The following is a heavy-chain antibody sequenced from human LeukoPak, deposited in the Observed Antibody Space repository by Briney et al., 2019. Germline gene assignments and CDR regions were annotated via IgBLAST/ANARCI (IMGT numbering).Heavy chain of an antibody. CDR1: GYTFTGYY. CDR2: MNPNSGNT. CDR3: ARGRRGSSGYYLDY. J-gene: IGHJ4*02. D-gene: IGHD3-22*01. Sequence: GASVKVSCKASGYTFTGYYMHWVRQAPGQGLEWMGWMNPNSGNTGYAQKFQGRVTMTRNTSISTAYMELSSLRSEDTAVYYCARGRRGSSGYYLDYWGQGTLVTVSS. V-gene: IGHV1-8*02.